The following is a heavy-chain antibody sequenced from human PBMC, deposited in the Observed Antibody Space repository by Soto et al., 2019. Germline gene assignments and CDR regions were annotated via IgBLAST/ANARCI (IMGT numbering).Heavy chain of an antibody. D-gene: IGHD6-19*01. V-gene: IGHV1-3*01. J-gene: IGHJ6*02. CDR3: ARGRKIAVAGTRPDYYYGMDV. Sequence: ASVEVSCKASGYTFTSYAMHWVRQAPGQRLEWMGWINAGNGNTKYSQKFQGRVTITRDTSAGTAYMELSSLRSEDTAVYYCARGRKIAVAGTRPDYYYGMDVWGQGTTVTVSS. CDR2: INAGNGNT. CDR1: GYTFTSYA.